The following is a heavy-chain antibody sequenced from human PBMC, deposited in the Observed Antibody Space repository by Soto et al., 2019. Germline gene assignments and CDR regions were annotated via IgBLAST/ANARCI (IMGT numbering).Heavy chain of an antibody. CDR2: IIPIFGTA. Sequence: SVKVSCKECGGTFSSYAISWVGQAPGQGLEWMGGIIPIFGTANYAQKFQGRVTITADKSTSTAYMELSSLRSEDTAVYYCDRYRLGGNVHDAFDIWGQGTMVTVSS. CDR1: GGTFSSYA. V-gene: IGHV1-69*06. CDR3: DRYRLGGNVHDAFDI. J-gene: IGHJ3*02. D-gene: IGHD2-15*01.